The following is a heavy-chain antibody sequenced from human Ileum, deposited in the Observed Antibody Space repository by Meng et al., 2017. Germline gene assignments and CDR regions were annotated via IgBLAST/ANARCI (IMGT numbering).Heavy chain of an antibody. Sequence: GESLKISCAASGSSFSDYCIDWVRQAPGKGLEWVGRTRGRADSYTTDYAASVKGSFSVSRDDSKSTAYLQMNSLIAEDTAVYYCVRVRKIAGTTFFDYWGQGTLVTVSS. V-gene: IGHV3-72*01. CDR3: VRVRKIAGTTFFDY. D-gene: IGHD2/OR15-2a*01. CDR2: TRGRADSYTT. CDR1: GSSFSDYC. J-gene: IGHJ4*02.